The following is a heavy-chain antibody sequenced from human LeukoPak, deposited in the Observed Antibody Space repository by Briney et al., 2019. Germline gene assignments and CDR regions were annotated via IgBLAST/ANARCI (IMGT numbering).Heavy chain of an antibody. V-gene: IGHV3-30*02. CDR2: IRYDGSNK. D-gene: IGHD4-17*01. CDR3: AKDPYGDYTFDY. Sequence: GGSLRLSCAASGFTFSSYGMHWVRQAPGKGLEWVAFIRYDGSNKYYADSVKGRFTISRDNAKNTLYLQMNSLRAGDTAVYYCAKDPYGDYTFDYWGQGTLVTVSS. J-gene: IGHJ4*02. CDR1: GFTFSSYG.